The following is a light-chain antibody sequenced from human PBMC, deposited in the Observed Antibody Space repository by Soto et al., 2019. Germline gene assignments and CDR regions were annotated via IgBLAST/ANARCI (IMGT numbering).Light chain of an antibody. CDR1: SSDVGGYNY. J-gene: IGLJ1*01. CDR3: CSYAGSPYV. Sequence: QSALTQPSSVSGSPGQSVTISCTGTSSDVGGYNYVSWYQQHPGKAPKVMIYDVSKRPSGVPDRFSGSKSGNTASLTISGLQAEDEADYCCCSYAGSPYVFGTGTKLTVL. V-gene: IGLV2-11*01. CDR2: DVS.